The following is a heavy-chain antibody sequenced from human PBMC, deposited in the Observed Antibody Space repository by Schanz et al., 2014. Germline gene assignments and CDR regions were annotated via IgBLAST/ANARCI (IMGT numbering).Heavy chain of an antibody. V-gene: IGHV3-66*02. CDR3: ARLDPYCRSGTCSRAFDF. J-gene: IGHJ4*02. CDR1: GFIFGSSV. Sequence: EVQLLESGGGLVQPGGSLRLSCAASGFIFGSSVMAWIRQPPGRGLEWVSIIFTDGRTYYADSVKGRFTISRDSSKNTLFRQMNSLRTEDTAVYYCARLDPYCRSGTCSRAFDFWGQGTLVTVSS. CDR2: IFTDGRT. D-gene: IGHD2-15*01.